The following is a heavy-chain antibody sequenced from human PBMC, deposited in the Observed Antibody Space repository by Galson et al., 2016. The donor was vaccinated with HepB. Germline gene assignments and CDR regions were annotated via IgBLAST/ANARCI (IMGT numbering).Heavy chain of an antibody. D-gene: IGHD3-16*02. V-gene: IGHV1-18*01. Sequence: SVKVSCKASDYTFRRYGITWVRQAPGQGLEWMGWISAYNGNTNYAQKVQGRVTMTTDTSTSTAYMELRSLRSDDTAVYYCARDAYDYVWGTYRALAEIDYWGQGTLVTVSS. CDR1: DYTFRRYG. J-gene: IGHJ4*02. CDR3: ARDAYDYVWGTYRALAEIDY. CDR2: ISAYNGNT.